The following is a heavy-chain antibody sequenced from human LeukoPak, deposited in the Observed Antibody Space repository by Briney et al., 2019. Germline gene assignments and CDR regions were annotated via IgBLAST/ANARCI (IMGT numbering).Heavy chain of an antibody. CDR1: GGSLSNYY. D-gene: IGHD2-2*01. V-gene: IGHV4-59*08. Sequence: SETLSLTCSVSGGSLSNYYWSWIRQPPGKGLEWIGKIYYSGNTKYSPSLESRVTISVNMSKNQFSLMLTSVTAADTAVYYCARRAVPAAIRGVNNWFDPWGQGTLVTVSS. J-gene: IGHJ5*02. CDR3: ARRAVPAAIRGVNNWFDP. CDR2: IYYSGNT.